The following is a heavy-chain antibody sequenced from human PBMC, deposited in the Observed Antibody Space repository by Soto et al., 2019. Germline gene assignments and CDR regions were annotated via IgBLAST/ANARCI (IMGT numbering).Heavy chain of an antibody. J-gene: IGHJ4*02. Sequence: EVQLVESGGGLVQPGRSLRLSCAASGFTFDDYAMHWVRQAPGKGLEWVSGISWNSGSIGYADSVKGRFTISRDNAKNSLYLQMNSLRAEDTALYYCAKARQGYCSGGSCYLDYWGQGTLVTVSS. CDR3: AKARQGYCSGGSCYLDY. CDR2: ISWNSGSI. V-gene: IGHV3-9*01. CDR1: GFTFDDYA. D-gene: IGHD2-15*01.